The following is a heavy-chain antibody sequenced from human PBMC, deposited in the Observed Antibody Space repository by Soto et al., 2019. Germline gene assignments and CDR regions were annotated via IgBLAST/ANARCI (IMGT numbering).Heavy chain of an antibody. V-gene: IGHV3-33*01. J-gene: IGHJ4*02. CDR2: IWYDGSNK. D-gene: IGHD2-8*01. Sequence: QVQLVESGGGVVQPGRSLRLSCAASGFTFSSYGMHWVRQAPGKGLEWVAVIWYDGSNKYYADSVKGRFTISRDNSKNTLYLQMNSLRAKDTAVYYCARAGVYAIRTSFDYWCQGTLVTVSA. CDR1: GFTFSSYG. CDR3: ARAGVYAIRTSFDY.